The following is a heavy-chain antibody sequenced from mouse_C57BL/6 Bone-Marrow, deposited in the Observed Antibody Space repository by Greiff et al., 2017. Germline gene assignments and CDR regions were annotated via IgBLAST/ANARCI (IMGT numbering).Heavy chain of an antibody. CDR3: TRRGWRRLSYFDY. D-gene: IGHD3-2*02. CDR1: GYTFTSYW. CDR2: LYPGNSDT. V-gene: IGHV1-5*01. Sequence: VQLKESGTVLARPGASVKMSCKTSGYTFTSYWMHWVKQRPGQGLEWIGALYPGNSDTSYNQKFKGKAKLTAVTSASTAYMALSSLTNEDSAVYYWTRRGWRRLSYFDYWGQGTTLTVSS. J-gene: IGHJ2*01.